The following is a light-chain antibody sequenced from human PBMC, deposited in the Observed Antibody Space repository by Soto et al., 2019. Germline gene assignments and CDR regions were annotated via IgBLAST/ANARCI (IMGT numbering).Light chain of an antibody. CDR1: SSDVGGYNY. V-gene: IGLV2-14*01. Sequence: QSALTRPASVSGSPGQSITISCTGTSSDVGGYNYVSWYQQHPGKAPKLMIYDVSNRPSGVSNRFSGSKSGNTASLTISGLQAEDEADYYCSSYTSRSTLVFGTGTKVTVL. CDR2: DVS. CDR3: SSYTSRSTLV. J-gene: IGLJ1*01.